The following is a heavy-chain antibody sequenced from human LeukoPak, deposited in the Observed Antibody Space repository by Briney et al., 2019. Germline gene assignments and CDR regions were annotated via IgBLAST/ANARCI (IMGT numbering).Heavy chain of an antibody. CDR2: IYTCGST. J-gene: IGHJ3*02. V-gene: IGHV4-61*02. CDR3: ARDRGTGFAFDI. D-gene: IGHD1-1*01. CDR1: GGSISSGSYY. Sequence: SETLSLTCTVSGGSISSGSYYWSWVRQPAGKGLGWIGRIYTCGSTNYNPSLKSRVTISVDTSKNQFSLKLSSVTAADTAVYYCARDRGTGFAFDIWGQGTMVTVSS.